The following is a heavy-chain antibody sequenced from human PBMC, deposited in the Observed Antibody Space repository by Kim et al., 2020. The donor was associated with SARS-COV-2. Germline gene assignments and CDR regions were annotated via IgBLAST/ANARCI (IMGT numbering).Heavy chain of an antibody. CDR3: ARRHTGGYSVYHFDY. CDR1: GGSMNNFY. V-gene: IGHV4-59*08. J-gene: IGHJ4*02. D-gene: IGHD5-12*01. Sequence: SETLSLTCSVSGGSMNNFYWTWIRQPPQKGLEWIGYVYYSGTTNYNSSLRGRVTISVDKSMNQFSLMLTSVTAADTAVYYCARRHTGGYSVYHFDYWGQG. CDR2: VYYSGTT.